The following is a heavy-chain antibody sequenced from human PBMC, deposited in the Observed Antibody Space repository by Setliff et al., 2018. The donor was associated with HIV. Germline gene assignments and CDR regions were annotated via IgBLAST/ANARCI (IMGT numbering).Heavy chain of an antibody. D-gene: IGHD2-2*01. CDR3: ARPLVVPAAMSEGVAFDI. J-gene: IGHJ3*02. V-gene: IGHV1-2*02. CDR1: GYTFTSYY. Sequence: ASVKVSCKASGYTFTSYYMHWVRQAPGQGLEWMGWINPNSGGTNYAQKFQGRVTMTRDTSISTAYMELSRLRSDDTAVYYCARPLVVPAAMSEGVAFDIWGQGTMVTVSS. CDR2: INPNSGGT.